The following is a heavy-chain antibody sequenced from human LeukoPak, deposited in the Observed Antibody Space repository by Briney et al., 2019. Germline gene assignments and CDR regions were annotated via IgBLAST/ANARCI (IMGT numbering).Heavy chain of an antibody. CDR1: GFTFKDYA. V-gene: IGHV3-43*02. J-gene: IGHJ4*02. Sequence: QPGGSLRLSCTASGFTFKDYAMAWVRQAPGKGLEWISVISGEGKTKKSAASVEGRFTISRDNSRNSVFLQLNSLRTDDSALYYCAKALRWGEGDSSIYRPLAFWGQGTLVTVSS. D-gene: IGHD3-16*01. CDR3: AKALRWGEGDSSIYRPLAF. CDR2: ISGEGKTK.